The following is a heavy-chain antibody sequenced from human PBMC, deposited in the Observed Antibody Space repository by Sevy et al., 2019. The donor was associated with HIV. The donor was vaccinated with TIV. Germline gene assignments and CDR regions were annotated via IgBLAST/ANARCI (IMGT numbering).Heavy chain of an antibody. J-gene: IGHJ3*02. CDR3: ARLSVYYYDSSGYYTTGNAFDI. CDR2: IYSGDST. V-gene: IGHV3-53*01. D-gene: IGHD3-22*01. CDR1: GFTVSNNY. Sequence: GGSLRLSCAASGFTVSNNYMSWVRQAPGKGQQWVSVIYSGDSTYYADSVKGRFTISRDNSKNTLYLQMNSLRAEDTAVYYCARLSVYYYDSSGYYTTGNAFDIWGQGTMVTVSS.